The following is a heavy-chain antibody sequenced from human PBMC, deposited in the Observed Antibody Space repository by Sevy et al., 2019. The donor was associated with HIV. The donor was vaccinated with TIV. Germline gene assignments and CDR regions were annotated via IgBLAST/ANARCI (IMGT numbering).Heavy chain of an antibody. V-gene: IGHV4-39*01. CDR1: GGSISSSSYY. CDR2: IYYSGST. J-gene: IGHJ3*02. CDR3: ARSMIAVAGIRVAFDI. D-gene: IGHD6-19*01. Sequence: SETLSLTCTVSGGSISSSSYYWGWIRQPPGKGLEWIGSIYYSGSTYYNPSLKSRVTISVDTSKNQFSLKLSSVTAAETAVYYCARSMIAVAGIRVAFDIWGQGTMVTVSS.